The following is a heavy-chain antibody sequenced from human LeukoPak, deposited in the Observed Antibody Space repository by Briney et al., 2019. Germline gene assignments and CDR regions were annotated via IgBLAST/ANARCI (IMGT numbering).Heavy chain of an antibody. CDR2: IISTGSTT. D-gene: IGHD2-2*01. CDR3: ATGFWGYCSRNSCPLDN. CDR1: GFTFSSYS. Sequence: GGSLRLSCAASGFTFSSYSMNWVRQAPGKGLEWISYIISTGSTTYYADSVKGRFTISRDNANNSVSLQMSSLRAGDTAVYYCATGFWGYCSRNSCPLDNWGQGTLVTVAS. V-gene: IGHV3-48*01. J-gene: IGHJ4*02.